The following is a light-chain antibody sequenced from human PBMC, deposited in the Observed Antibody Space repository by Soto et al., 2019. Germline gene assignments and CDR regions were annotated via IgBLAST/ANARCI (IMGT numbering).Light chain of an antibody. J-gene: IGKJ4*01. CDR1: QSVSNW. CDR3: QQYTPNPLT. CDR2: DAS. Sequence: DIQMTQSPSTLSASVGDRVTITCRASQSVSNWLAWYQQKPGKAPKVLIYDASSLESGVPSRFSGSGSGTEFTLTIISLQPDDFATYYCQQYTPNPLTFGVGTKVEIK. V-gene: IGKV1-5*01.